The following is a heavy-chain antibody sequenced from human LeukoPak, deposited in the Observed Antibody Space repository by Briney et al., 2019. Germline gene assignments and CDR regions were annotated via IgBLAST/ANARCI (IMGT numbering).Heavy chain of an antibody. J-gene: IGHJ4*02. V-gene: IGHV3-48*03. Sequence: PGGSLRLSCAASGFSFSSYQMNWVRQAPGKGLEWVSHISTSGSTIYYADSVKGRFTISRDNAKNSLYLQMNSLRAGDTAVYYCVGAGFDYWGQGTLVTVSS. CDR2: ISTSGSTI. CDR1: GFSFSSYQ. CDR3: VGAGFDY. D-gene: IGHD3-10*01.